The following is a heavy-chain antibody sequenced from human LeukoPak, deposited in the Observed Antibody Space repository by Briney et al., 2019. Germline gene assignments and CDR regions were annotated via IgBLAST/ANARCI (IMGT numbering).Heavy chain of an antibody. J-gene: IGHJ3*02. CDR3: ATLSLRSSWADAFDI. Sequence: GGSLRLSCAASGFTFSDYYMSWIRQAPGKGLEWVSYISSSGSTIYYADSVQGRFTISRDNAKNSLYLQMNSLRAEDTAVYYCATLSLRSSWADAFDIWGQGTMVTVSS. CDR1: GFTFSDYY. V-gene: IGHV3-11*01. D-gene: IGHD6-13*01. CDR2: ISSSGSTI.